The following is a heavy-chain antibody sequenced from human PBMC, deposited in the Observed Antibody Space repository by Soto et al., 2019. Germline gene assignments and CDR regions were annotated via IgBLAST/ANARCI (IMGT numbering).Heavy chain of an antibody. J-gene: IGHJ4*02. D-gene: IGHD3-22*01. CDR3: VKSRTEDLYYYDSSGYYLFDY. V-gene: IGHV3-64D*08. Sequence: GGSLRLSCSASGFTFSSYAMHWVRQAPGKGLEYVSAISSNGGSTYYADSVKGRFTISRDNSKNTLYLQMSSLRAEDTAVYYCVKSRTEDLYYYDSSGYYLFDYWGQGTLVTVSS. CDR2: ISSNGGST. CDR1: GFTFSSYA.